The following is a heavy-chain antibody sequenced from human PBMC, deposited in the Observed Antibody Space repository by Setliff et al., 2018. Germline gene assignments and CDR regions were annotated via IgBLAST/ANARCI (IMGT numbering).Heavy chain of an antibody. CDR2: IIPIFGTA. CDR3: AIPSSGNFYFDY. V-gene: IGHV1-69*13. CDR1: GGTFSSYA. J-gene: IGHJ4*02. Sequence: RASVKVSCKASGGTFSSYAISWVRQAPGQGLEWMGGIIPIFGTANYAQKFQGRVTITADQSTRTAYMELSSLRSEDTAVYYCAIPSSGNFYFDYWGQGTLVTVSS. D-gene: IGHD1-26*01.